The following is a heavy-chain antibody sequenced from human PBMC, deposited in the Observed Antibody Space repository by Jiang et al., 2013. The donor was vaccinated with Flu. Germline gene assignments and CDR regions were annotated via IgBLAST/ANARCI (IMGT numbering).Heavy chain of an antibody. Sequence: GLLKPSETLSLTCAVTGSSISSAFYWGWIRQPPGKGLEWIGSIYHSGSTYYNPSLKSRVTITIDTSRNRFSLKLSSVTAADTAMFYCATISFGDLFDAFDMWGQGTMVTVSS. D-gene: IGHD3-10*01. CDR3: ATISFGDLFDAFDM. CDR2: IYHSGST. V-gene: IGHV4-38-2*01. CDR1: GSSISSAFY. J-gene: IGHJ3*02.